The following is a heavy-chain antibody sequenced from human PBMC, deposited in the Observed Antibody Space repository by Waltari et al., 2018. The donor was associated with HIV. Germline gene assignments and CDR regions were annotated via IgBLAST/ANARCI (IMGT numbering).Heavy chain of an antibody. CDR3: ARRYDSGTNIAGY. J-gene: IGHJ4*02. CDR2: MNPNSGNT. CDR1: GYTFTSYD. V-gene: IGHV1-8*01. Sequence: QVQLVQSGAEVKKPGASVKVSCKASGYTFTSYDINWLRQATGQGLEWMGWMNPNSGNTGYAQKCQGRGTMTRNTSISTAYMELSGLRSEDTAVYYCARRYDSGTNIAGYWGQGTLVTVSS. D-gene: IGHD3-10*01.